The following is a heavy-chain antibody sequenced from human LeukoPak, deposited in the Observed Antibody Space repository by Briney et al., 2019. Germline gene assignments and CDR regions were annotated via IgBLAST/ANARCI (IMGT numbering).Heavy chain of an antibody. Sequence: SETLSLTCTVSGGSISSGGYYWSWIRQHPGKGLEWIGYIYYSGNTYYNPSLKSRVTISVDTSKNQFSLKLSSVTAADTAVYYCARYRYCSSTSCYYASNWYFDLWGRGTLVTVSS. V-gene: IGHV4-61*08. D-gene: IGHD2-2*01. CDR3: ARYRYCSSTSCYYASNWYFDL. CDR2: IYYSGNT. J-gene: IGHJ2*01. CDR1: GGSISSGGYY.